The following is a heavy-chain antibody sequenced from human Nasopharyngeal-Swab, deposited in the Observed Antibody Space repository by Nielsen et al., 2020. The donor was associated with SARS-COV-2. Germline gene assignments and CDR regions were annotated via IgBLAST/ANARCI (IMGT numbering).Heavy chain of an antibody. Sequence: ASVKVSCKASGYTFTGYYMHWVRQAPGQGLEWMGWINPNSGGTNYAQKFQGWVTMTRNTSISTTYMELSNLRSDDTAVYYCARGLDDIFTSSSCTDYWGQGTLVTVSS. D-gene: IGHD3-9*01. CDR1: GYTFTGYY. J-gene: IGHJ4*02. V-gene: IGHV1-2*04. CDR3: ARGLDDIFTSSSCTDY. CDR2: INPNSGGT.